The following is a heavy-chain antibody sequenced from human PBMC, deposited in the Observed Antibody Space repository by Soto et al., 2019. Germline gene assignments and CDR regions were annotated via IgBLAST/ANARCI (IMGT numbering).Heavy chain of an antibody. D-gene: IGHD3-22*01. J-gene: IGHJ4*02. CDR3: ARDSRTPWYYYDSSGYYPAQDD. Sequence: ASVTGSPQDSFYRFNICGSSCVRQAPGKGLGWIRWISAYNGNTNYAQKLKGRVTMTTDTSTSTAYMELRSLRSDDTAVYYCARDSRTPWYYYDSSGYYPAQDDWGPGTLVPFSP. V-gene: IGHV1-18*04. CDR2: ISAYNGNT. CDR1: FYRFNICG.